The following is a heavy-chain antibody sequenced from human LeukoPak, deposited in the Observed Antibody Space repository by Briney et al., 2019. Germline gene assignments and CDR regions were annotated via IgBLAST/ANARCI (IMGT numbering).Heavy chain of an antibody. V-gene: IGHV3-48*01. J-gene: IGHJ5*02. CDR3: ARDLVDCSGGSCYGPRYNWFDP. CDR1: GFTFSSYS. CDR2: ISSSSSTI. Sequence: GGSLRLSCAASGFTFSSYSMNWVRQAPGKGLEWVTYISSSSSTIYYADSVKGRFTISRDNAKNSLYLQMNSLRAEDTAVYYCARDLVDCSGGSCYGPRYNWFDPWGQGTLVTVSS. D-gene: IGHD2-15*01.